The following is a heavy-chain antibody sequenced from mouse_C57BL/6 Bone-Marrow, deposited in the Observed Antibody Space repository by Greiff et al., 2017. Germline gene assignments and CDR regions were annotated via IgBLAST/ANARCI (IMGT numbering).Heavy chain of an antibody. CDR2: IYPGSGST. Sequence: QVQLKQPGAELVKPGASVKMSCKASGYPFTSYWLTWVKQRPGQGLEWIGDIYPGSGSTKYNENFKRKATLTVDTSSSTSYMQRSSLTSEDSAFYFCARAAQATDDFDYCGQGTTLTVSS. D-gene: IGHD3-2*02. V-gene: IGHV1-55*01. J-gene: IGHJ2*01. CDR1: GYPFTSYW. CDR3: ARAAQATDDFDY.